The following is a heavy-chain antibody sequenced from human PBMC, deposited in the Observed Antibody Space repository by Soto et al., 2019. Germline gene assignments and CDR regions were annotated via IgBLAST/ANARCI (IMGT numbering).Heavy chain of an antibody. J-gene: IGHJ1*01. Sequence: QVPLVQSGPDLKRPGASMKVSCKASGYTFTSYGISWVRQAPGQGLEWMAWISPLKGRTQYSQKAQGRVTLSTDTSSNTAYRDTTTLRVDDTAVYYCAMDYGDRPEYFKHWGQGTLVTVS. CDR3: AMDYGDRPEYFKH. V-gene: IGHV1-18*04. CDR1: GYTFTSYG. D-gene: IGHD4-17*01. CDR2: ISPLKGRT.